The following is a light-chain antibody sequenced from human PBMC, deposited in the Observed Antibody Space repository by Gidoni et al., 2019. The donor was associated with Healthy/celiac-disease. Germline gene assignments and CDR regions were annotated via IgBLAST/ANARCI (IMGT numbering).Light chain of an antibody. J-gene: IGKJ4*01. CDR2: AAS. V-gene: IGKV3-20*01. Sequence: EIVSTQTHATLSLSPGERATLSCRASQSVSSSYVASHQQPPDQAPRLLIYAASSSATSIPDRCSGSGSRADFTLTSSILADEVVAEYYWQQYGRSPLTFGGGTKVEIK. CDR3: QQYGRSPLT. CDR1: QSVSSSY.